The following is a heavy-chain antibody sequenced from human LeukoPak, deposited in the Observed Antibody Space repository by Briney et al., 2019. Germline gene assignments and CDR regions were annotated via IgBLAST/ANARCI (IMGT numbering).Heavy chain of an antibody. V-gene: IGHV3-23*01. CDR1: GFTFSSYA. J-gene: IGHJ4*02. CDR2: ISGSGGST. D-gene: IGHD5-18*01. CDR3: AKDGYSYGYTYYFDY. Sequence: GGSLRLFCAASGFTFSSYAMSWVRQAPGKGLEWVSAISGSGGSTYYADSVKGRFTISRDNSKNTLYLQMNSLRAEDTAVYYCAKDGYSYGYTYYFDYWGQGTLVTVSS.